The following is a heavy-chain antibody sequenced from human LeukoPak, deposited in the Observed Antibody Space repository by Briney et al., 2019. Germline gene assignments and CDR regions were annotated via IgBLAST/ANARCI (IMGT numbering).Heavy chain of an antibody. CDR1: GYTFTSYY. Sequence: AASVQVSCKASGYTFTSYYMHWVRQAPGQGLEWMGIINPSGGSTSYAQKFQGRVTMTRDTSTSTVYMELSSLRSEDTAVYYCARDYCGGDCYSYWFDPWGQGTLVTVSS. V-gene: IGHV1-46*01. CDR3: ARDYCGGDCYSYWFDP. J-gene: IGHJ5*02. D-gene: IGHD2-21*02. CDR2: INPSGGST.